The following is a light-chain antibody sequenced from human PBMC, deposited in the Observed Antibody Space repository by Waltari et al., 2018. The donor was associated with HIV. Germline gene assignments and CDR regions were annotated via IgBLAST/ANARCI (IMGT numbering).Light chain of an antibody. CDR1: NIGSKR. CDR2: DDD. V-gene: IGLV3-21*01. J-gene: IGLJ2*01. Sequence: SYVLTQSPSVSLAPGRTARITCGGHNIGSKRVHWYQQKPGQAPVLVSYDDDDRPAGVLELLSGTTSENSAILTISGVEVGDEADYYCQVWDSNSDQVVFGGGTRLTVL. CDR3: QVWDSNSDQVV.